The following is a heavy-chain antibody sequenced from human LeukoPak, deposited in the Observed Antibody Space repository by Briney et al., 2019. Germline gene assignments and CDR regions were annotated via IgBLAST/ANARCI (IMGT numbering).Heavy chain of an antibody. CDR3: ARAPTITTLVVHD. CDR2: IYSDGST. CDR1: GFAVSSKY. J-gene: IGHJ4*02. D-gene: IGHD3-22*01. V-gene: IGHV3-53*01. Sequence: QTGGSLRLSCAASGFAVSSKYMTWVRQAPGKGMEWVSVIYSDGSTFYADSVKGRFTISRDNSKNTLFLQMNSLRAGDTAVYYCARAPTITTLVVHDWGQGTLVTVSS.